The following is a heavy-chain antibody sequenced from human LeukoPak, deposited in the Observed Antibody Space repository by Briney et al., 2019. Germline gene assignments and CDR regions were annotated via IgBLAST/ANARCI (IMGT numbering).Heavy chain of an antibody. J-gene: IGHJ4*02. V-gene: IGHV1-2*02. CDR2: INPNSGGT. Sequence: GASVKVSCKASGYTFTGYYMHWVRQAPGQGLEWMGWINPNSGGTNYAQKFQGRVTMTRDTSISTAYMERSRLRSDDTAVYYCASIRGYSSGWSPGDYWGQGTLVTVSS. D-gene: IGHD6-19*01. CDR3: ASIRGYSSGWSPGDY. CDR1: GYTFTGYY.